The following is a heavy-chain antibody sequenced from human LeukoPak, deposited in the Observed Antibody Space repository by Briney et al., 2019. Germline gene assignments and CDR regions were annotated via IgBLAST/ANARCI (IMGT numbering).Heavy chain of an antibody. CDR3: ARYGGSGTYYFDY. V-gene: IGHV4-34*01. D-gene: IGHD3-10*01. J-gene: IGHJ4*02. CDR2: INHSGST. CDR1: GGSFSGYY. Sequence: SGTLSLTCAVYGGSFSGYYWSWIRQPPGKGLEWIGEINHSGSTNYNPSLKSRVTISVDRSENQFSLKLSSVTAADTAVYYCARYGGSGTYYFDYWGQGTLVTVSS.